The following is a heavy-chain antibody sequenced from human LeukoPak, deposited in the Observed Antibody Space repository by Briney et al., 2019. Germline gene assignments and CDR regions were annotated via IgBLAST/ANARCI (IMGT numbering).Heavy chain of an antibody. D-gene: IGHD4-11*01. Sequence: ASVTVSCKASGYTFTGYYMHWVRQAPGQGLEWMGWINPNSGGTNYAQKFQGRVTMTRDTSMSTAYMELSRLRSDDTAVYYCARDLRYSNSVGGDYWGQGTLVTVSS. CDR1: GYTFTGYY. V-gene: IGHV1-2*02. CDR3: ARDLRYSNSVGGDY. J-gene: IGHJ4*02. CDR2: INPNSGGT.